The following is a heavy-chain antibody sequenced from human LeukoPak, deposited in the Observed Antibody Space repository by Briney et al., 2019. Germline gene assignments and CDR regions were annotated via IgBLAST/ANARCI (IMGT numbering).Heavy chain of an antibody. CDR3: ARDLYGSGNYYFDY. J-gene: IGHJ4*02. CDR1: GGSISRYY. D-gene: IGHD3-10*01. V-gene: IGHV4-59*01. CDR2: IYDIVST. Sequence: SETLSLTCTVSGGSISRYYWSWIRQPPGKGLEWIGYIYDIVSTNYNPSLKSRVNISVDTSKNQFSLKLSSVTAADTAVYYCARDLYGSGNYYFDYWGQGTLVTVSS.